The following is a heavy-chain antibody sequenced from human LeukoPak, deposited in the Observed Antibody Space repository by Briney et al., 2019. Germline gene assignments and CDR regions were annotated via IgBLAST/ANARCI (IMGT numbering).Heavy chain of an antibody. D-gene: IGHD6-13*01. Sequence: GGSLRLSCVASGFTFSSYGMHWVRQAPGKGREWVAFIRYDGSNKYYADSVKGRFTISRDNSKNTLYLQMNSLRAEDTAVYYCAKDILAAAGEGGFDYWGQGTLVTVSS. CDR2: IRYDGSNK. CDR1: GFTFSSYG. CDR3: AKDILAAAGEGGFDY. J-gene: IGHJ4*02. V-gene: IGHV3-30*02.